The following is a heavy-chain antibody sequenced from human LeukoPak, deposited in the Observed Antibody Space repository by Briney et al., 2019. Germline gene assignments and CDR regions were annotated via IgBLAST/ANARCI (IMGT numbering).Heavy chain of an antibody. D-gene: IGHD3-22*01. CDR1: GGTFSSYA. CDR2: IIPIFGTA. Sequence: SVKVSCKASGGTFSSYAISWVRQAPGQGLEWMGGIIPIFGTANYAQKFQGRVTITTDESTSTAYMELSSLRSEDTAVYYCARDLYKGRGERHSSGYTFDYWGQGTLVTVSS. V-gene: IGHV1-69*05. J-gene: IGHJ4*02. CDR3: ARDLYKGRGERHSSGYTFDY.